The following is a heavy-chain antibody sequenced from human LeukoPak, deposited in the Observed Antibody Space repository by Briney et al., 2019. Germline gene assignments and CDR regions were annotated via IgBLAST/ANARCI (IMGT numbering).Heavy chain of an antibody. CDR3: ARHDSGWFDP. CDR1: GGYISSTTYY. J-gene: IGHJ5*02. CDR2: IYYSGTT. D-gene: IGHD1-26*01. Sequence: SDTLSLTCIISGGYISSTTYYWGWIRQPPGKGLEWIGSIYYSGTTYYNPSLKSRVTISVDTSKNQFSLKLSSVTAADTAVYYCARHDSGWFDPWGQGTLVTVSS. V-gene: IGHV4-39*01.